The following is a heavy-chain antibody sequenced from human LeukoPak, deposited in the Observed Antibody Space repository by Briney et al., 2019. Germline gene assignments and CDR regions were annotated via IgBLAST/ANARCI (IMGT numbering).Heavy chain of an antibody. J-gene: IGHJ4*02. V-gene: IGHV4-59*01. CDR1: GGSINNYY. D-gene: IGHD3-22*01. Sequence: PSETLSLTCTVSGGSINNYYWSWIRQPPGKGLEWIGYIYYTGSTNYNPSLKSRVTISVDTSKSHFSLKMSTLTAADTAVYYCARHRGSGYPYFDYWGQGTLVTVPS. CDR2: IYYTGST. CDR3: ARHRGSGYPYFDY.